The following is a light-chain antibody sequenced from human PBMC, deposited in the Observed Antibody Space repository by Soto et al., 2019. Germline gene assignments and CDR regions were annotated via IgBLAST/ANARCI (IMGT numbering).Light chain of an antibody. CDR2: GSS. CDR3: QYYSNWWT. CDR1: QSVSSY. V-gene: IGKV3-15*01. Sequence: IVSTQSPATLTLYPGERAPLSFRTRQSVSSYLGWYQQKPGQAPMLLMCGSSTRATGVPAIFSGSCSGTEFTLTISILQSEESAVYCCQYYSNWWTFGQGTKVDI. J-gene: IGKJ1*01.